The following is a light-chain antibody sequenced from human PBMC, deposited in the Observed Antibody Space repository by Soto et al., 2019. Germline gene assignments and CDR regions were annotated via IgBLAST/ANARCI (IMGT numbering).Light chain of an antibody. CDR2: GAS. CDR1: QSISSNY. J-gene: IGKJ1*01. CDR3: QQYGISPRT. Sequence: EVVLTQSPGTLSLSPGERATLSCRASQSISSNYLAWYQQKPGQAPRLLIYGASSRATGIPDRFSGSGSGTDFTLTTSSLEPEDFAVYYYQQYGISPRTFGPGTKVEIK. V-gene: IGKV3-20*01.